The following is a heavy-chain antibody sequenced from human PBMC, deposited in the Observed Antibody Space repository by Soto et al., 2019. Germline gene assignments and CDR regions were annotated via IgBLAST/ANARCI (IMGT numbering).Heavy chain of an antibody. Sequence: QVQLVQSGAEVKKPGASVKVSCKAPGNTFSSYYIHWVRQAPGQGLEWIGIINPNGGSTNYAQNFMGRLTVTRVTSTATVYMDLSALTSDVTAMYYCARGLGLGDCRGQGTLVTVSS. CDR3: ARGLGLGDC. D-gene: IGHD3-9*01. CDR1: GNTFSSYY. CDR2: INPNGGST. V-gene: IGHV1-46*01. J-gene: IGHJ4*02.